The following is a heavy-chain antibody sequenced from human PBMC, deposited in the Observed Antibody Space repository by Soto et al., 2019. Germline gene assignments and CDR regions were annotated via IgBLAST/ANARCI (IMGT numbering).Heavy chain of an antibody. D-gene: IGHD2-8*01. CDR1: GFTSGTYW. Sequence: PGGSLRLSCAASGFTSGTYWLSWVRQAPGKGLEWVADISQDGSKKYYVDSVKGRFTISRDNAKNSLYLQMNSLRAEDTAVYYCARDRGWSCINGVCSTYYFDFWGQGTLVTVSS. J-gene: IGHJ4*02. V-gene: IGHV3-7*01. CDR2: ISQDGSKK. CDR3: ARDRGWSCINGVCSTYYFDF.